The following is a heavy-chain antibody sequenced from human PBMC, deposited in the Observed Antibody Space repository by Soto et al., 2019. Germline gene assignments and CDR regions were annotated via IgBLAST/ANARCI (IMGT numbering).Heavy chain of an antibody. J-gene: IGHJ4*02. D-gene: IGHD2-15*01. CDR1: GFTFSSYS. CDR3: AAGYTVVTPPGY. V-gene: IGHV3-48*01. CDR2: ISSSSSTI. Sequence: TGGSLRLSCAASGFTFSSYSMNWVRQAPGKGLEWGSYISSSSSTIYYADSVKGRFTISRDNAKNSLYLQMNSLRSEDTAVYYCAAGYTVVTPPGYWGQGTLVTVSS.